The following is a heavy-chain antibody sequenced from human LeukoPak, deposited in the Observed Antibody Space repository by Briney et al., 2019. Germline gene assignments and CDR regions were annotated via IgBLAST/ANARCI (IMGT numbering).Heavy chain of an antibody. J-gene: IGHJ4*02. V-gene: IGHV3-23*01. D-gene: IGHD3-22*01. Sequence: TGGSLRLSCADSGFTFSSYAMSWVRQAPGKGLEWVSLISTSGRTHYADSVQGRFTISRDNSKNTLSLNMNSLRVEDTAVYYCARDLDSSGYYHVVDSWGQGALVTVSS. CDR3: ARDLDSSGYYHVVDS. CDR1: GFTFSSYA. CDR2: ISTSGRT.